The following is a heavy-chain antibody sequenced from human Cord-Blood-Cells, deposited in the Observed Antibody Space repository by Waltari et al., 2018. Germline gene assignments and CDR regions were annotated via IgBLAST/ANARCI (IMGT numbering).Heavy chain of an antibody. V-gene: IGHV3-48*03. CDR2: ISSSGSTI. CDR3: ATVGSYPLPMDV. J-gene: IGHJ6*02. CDR1: GFTFRSSE. Sequence: EVQLVESGGGLVQPGGSLRPPCAASGFTFRSSEMHWVRQAPGKGLEWVSYISSSGSTIYYADSVKGRFTISRDNAKNSLYLQMNSLRAEDTAVYYCATVGSYPLPMDVWGQGTTVTVSS. D-gene: IGHD1-26*01.